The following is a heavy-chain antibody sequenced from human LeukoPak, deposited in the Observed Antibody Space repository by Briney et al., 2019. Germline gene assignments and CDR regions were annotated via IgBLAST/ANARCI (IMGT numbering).Heavy chain of an antibody. V-gene: IGHV5-51*01. D-gene: IGHD2-15*01. CDR1: GYSFTNYW. Sequence: GESLKISCKGSGYSFTNYWIGWVRQMPGKGLEWMGIIYPGDSDTRYSPSFQGQVTISADKSISTAYVQWSSLKATDTAMYYCARLARYCSGGDCLHNYFDYWGQGTLVTVSS. CDR2: IYPGDSDT. J-gene: IGHJ4*02. CDR3: ARLARYCSGGDCLHNYFDY.